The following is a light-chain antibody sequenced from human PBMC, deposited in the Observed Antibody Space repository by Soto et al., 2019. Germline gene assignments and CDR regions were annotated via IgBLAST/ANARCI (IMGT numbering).Light chain of an antibody. V-gene: IGLV2-14*03. J-gene: IGLJ1*01. CDR1: SSDVGEYKY. CDR3: SAYTTSIALYV. Sequence: QSVLTQPASMSGSPGQSITISCTESSSDVGEYKYVSWYQQHPGTAPRLIIYDVGNRPSGVSNRFSGSKSGSTASLTISGLQAEDEADYYCSAYTTSIALYVFGAGTKVTVL. CDR2: DVG.